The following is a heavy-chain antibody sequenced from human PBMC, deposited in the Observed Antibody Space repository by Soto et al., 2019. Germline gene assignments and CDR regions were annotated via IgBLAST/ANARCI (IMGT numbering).Heavy chain of an antibody. CDR3: ARGRVTTVTTYYYYYYGMDV. V-gene: IGHV4-34*01. Sequence: SETLSLTCGVFGGSFSGYHWSWIRQPPGKGLEWIGEINHSGSTNYNPSLKSRVTISVDTSKNQFSLKLSSVTAADTAVYYCARGRVTTVTTYYYYYYGMDVWGQGTTVTVSS. D-gene: IGHD4-17*01. CDR2: INHSGST. CDR1: GGSFSGYH. J-gene: IGHJ6*02.